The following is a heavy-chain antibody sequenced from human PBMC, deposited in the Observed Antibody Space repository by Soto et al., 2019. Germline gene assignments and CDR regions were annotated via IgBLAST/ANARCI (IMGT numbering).Heavy chain of an antibody. CDR3: AREVRKGGYSYGFDT. Sequence: SETLSLTCTVSGGSISSYYWNWVRQSPGKGLEWIGCVYDSGTTNYNPSLKSRVTISVDTSKNKSSLKLSSVTAADTAVYYCAREVRKGGYSYGFDTWGQGSLVTVSS. J-gene: IGHJ4*02. V-gene: IGHV4-59*01. CDR1: GGSISSYY. CDR2: VYDSGTT. D-gene: IGHD5-18*01.